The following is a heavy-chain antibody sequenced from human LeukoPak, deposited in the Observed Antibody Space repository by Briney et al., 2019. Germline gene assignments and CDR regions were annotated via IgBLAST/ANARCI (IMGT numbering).Heavy chain of an antibody. CDR1: GGSISSSSYY. V-gene: IGHV4-39*01. D-gene: IGHD3-10*01. CDR3: ASPLLWFGELGQNYYYYMDV. J-gene: IGHJ6*03. CDR2: IYYSGST. Sequence: PSETLSLTCTVSGGSISSSSYYWGWIRQPPGKGLEWIGSIYYSGSTYYNPSLKSRVTISVDTSKNQFSLKLSSVTAADTAVYYCASPLLWFGELGQNYYYYMDVWGKGTTVTVSS.